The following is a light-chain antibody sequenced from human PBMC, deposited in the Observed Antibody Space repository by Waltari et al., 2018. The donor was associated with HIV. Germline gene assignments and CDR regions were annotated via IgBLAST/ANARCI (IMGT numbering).Light chain of an antibody. J-gene: IGLJ1*01. Sequence: SYELTQPPSVSVSPGLTARITCSGDALPKKYAYWYQQKSGQAPVLVIYEDSKRPSGIPEGFSGSGSGTMATLTISGAQLEDEADYYCYSTDSSGNLYVFGTGTKVTVL. CDR2: EDS. CDR3: YSTDSSGNLYV. CDR1: ALPKKY. V-gene: IGLV3-10*01.